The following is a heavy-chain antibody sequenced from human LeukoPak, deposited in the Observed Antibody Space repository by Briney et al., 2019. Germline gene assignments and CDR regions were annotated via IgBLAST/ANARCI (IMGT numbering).Heavy chain of an antibody. V-gene: IGHV4-34*01. CDR1: GGSFSGYY. CDR3: ASGSGYYVGQFDY. CDR2: INHSGST. Sequence: SETLSLTCAVYGGSFSGYYWSWIRQPPGKGLEWIGEINHSGSTNYNPSLKSRVTISVDTSKNQFSLKLSSVTAADTAVYYCASGSGYYVGQFDYWGQGTLVTVSS. D-gene: IGHD1-26*01. J-gene: IGHJ4*02.